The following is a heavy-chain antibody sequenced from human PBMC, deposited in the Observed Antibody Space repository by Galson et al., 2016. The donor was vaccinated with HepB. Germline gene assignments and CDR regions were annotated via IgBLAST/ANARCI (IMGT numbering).Heavy chain of an antibody. V-gene: IGHV4-4*07. Sequence: EPLSLTCTVSGGSISGFYWSWIRQTAGKGLEWIGRIYTSGNTNYNPSLKSRVTMSVDTSKNQFSLKLRSVTAADTAVYYCARDVGSRSRRDDYWGQGTLVTVSS. J-gene: IGHJ4*02. D-gene: IGHD2-15*01. CDR3: ARDVGSRSRRDDY. CDR1: GGSISGFY. CDR2: IYTSGNT.